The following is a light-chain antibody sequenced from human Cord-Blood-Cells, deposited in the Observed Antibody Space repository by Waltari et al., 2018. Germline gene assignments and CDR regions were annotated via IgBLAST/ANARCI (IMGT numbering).Light chain of an antibody. CDR3: CSYAGSYTYV. V-gene: IGLV2-11*01. J-gene: IGLJ1*01. Sequence: QSALTQPRSVSGSPGQSVTISCTGTSSDVGSYNYVSWYQQHPGKAPKLMIYDVSKRPSGVPDRFSGSKSGNTASLTISGIQAEAEADYSCCSYAGSYTYVFGTGTKVTVL. CDR1: SSDVGSYNY. CDR2: DVS.